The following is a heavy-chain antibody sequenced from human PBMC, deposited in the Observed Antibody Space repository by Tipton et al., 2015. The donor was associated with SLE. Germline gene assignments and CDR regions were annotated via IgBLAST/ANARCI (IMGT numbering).Heavy chain of an antibody. V-gene: IGHV3-53*05. Sequence: SLRLSCAASGFTVSSNYMSWVRQAPGKGLEWVSVIYSGGSTYYADSVKGRFTISRDNSKNTLYLQMNSLRAEDTAVYYCARVAVAAAGLGYWGQGTLVTVSS. D-gene: IGHD6-13*01. CDR1: GFTVSSNY. CDR3: ARVAVAAAGLGY. J-gene: IGHJ4*02. CDR2: IYSGGST.